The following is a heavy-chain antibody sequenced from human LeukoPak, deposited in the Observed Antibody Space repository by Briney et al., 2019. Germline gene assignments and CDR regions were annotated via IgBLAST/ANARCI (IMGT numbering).Heavy chain of an antibody. Sequence: GGSLRLSCAASGFTFSSYSMNWVRQAPGKGLEWVSSISSSSSYIYYADSVKGRLTIPRDNAKNSLYLQMNSLRAEDTAVYYCARVGYCSGGSCYHFDYWGQGTLVTVSS. CDR1: GFTFSSYS. CDR3: ARVGYCSGGSCYHFDY. D-gene: IGHD2-15*01. J-gene: IGHJ4*02. CDR2: ISSSSSYI. V-gene: IGHV3-21*01.